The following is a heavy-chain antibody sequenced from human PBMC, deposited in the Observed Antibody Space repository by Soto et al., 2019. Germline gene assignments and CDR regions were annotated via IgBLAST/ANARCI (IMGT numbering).Heavy chain of an antibody. Sequence: PSETLSLTCAVSGGSIDSGAFSLSWIRQPPGKGLEWIGYVTHSGTAYSIPSLNGRLSLSVDSSQTQFSLKLTSVTAADSAFYYCARIHWAQSSLDYWGRGILVTVSS. CDR2: VTHSGTA. CDR1: GGSIDSGAFS. J-gene: IGHJ4*02. D-gene: IGHD6-19*01. CDR3: ARIHWAQSSLDY. V-gene: IGHV4-30-2*01.